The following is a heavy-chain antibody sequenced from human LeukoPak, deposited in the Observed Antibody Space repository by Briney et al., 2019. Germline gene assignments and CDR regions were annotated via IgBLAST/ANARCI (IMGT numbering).Heavy chain of an antibody. Sequence: GASVKVSCKASGYTFTVYYMHCVRQAPGQGLERMGWINPNSGGTNYAQKLQGRVTMTRDTSISTAYMELSRLRSDDTAVYYCARSGEPFDYWGQGTLVTVSS. CDR3: ARSGEPFDY. V-gene: IGHV1-2*02. CDR2: INPNSGGT. CDR1: GYTFTVYY. J-gene: IGHJ4*02.